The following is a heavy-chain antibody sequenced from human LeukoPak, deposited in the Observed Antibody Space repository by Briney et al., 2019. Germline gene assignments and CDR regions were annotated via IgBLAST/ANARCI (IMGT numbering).Heavy chain of an antibody. CDR3: AREVGRSAAL. J-gene: IGHJ4*02. V-gene: IGHV3-23*01. CDR2: ISDTGGST. Sequence: GGSLRLSCAASGFTFSTYAMGWVRQAPGKGLEWVSAISDTGGSTYYADSVKGRFTISRDNAKNSLYLQMNSLRADDTAVYYCAREVGRSAALWGQGTLVTVSS. CDR1: GFTFSTYA. D-gene: IGHD6-13*01.